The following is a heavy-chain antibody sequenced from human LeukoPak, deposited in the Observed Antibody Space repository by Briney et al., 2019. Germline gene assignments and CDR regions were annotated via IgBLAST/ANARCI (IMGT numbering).Heavy chain of an antibody. V-gene: IGHV3-74*01. D-gene: IGHD6-6*01. J-gene: IGHJ5*02. CDR3: ARDRLPWSIAASFDP. CDR1: GFTFSSYW. CDR2: INSDGSST. Sequence: PGGSLRLSCAASGFTFSSYWMHWVRQAPGKGLVWVSRINSDGSSTSYADSVKGRFTISRDNAKNTLYLQMNSLRAEDTAVYYCARDRLPWSIAASFDPWGQETLVTVSS.